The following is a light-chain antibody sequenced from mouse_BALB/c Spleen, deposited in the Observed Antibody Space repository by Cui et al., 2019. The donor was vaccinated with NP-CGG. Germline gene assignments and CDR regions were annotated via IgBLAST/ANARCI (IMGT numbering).Light chain of an antibody. CDR3: ALWYSNHWV. J-gene: IGLJ1*01. CDR1: TGAVTTGNY. V-gene: IGLV1*01. Sequence: QAVVTQESALTTSPGATVTLTCRSSTGAVTTGNYANWVQEKPDHLFTGLIGGTNNRAPGVPARFSGSLIGDKAALTITGAQTEDEAIYFCALWYSNHWVFGGGTKLTVL. CDR2: GTN.